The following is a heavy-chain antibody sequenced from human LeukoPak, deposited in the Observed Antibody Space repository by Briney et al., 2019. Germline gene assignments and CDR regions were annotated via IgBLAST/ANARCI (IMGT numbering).Heavy chain of an antibody. CDR2: IYHSGST. CDR3: AREKIGTGTILGKDYYYMDV. V-gene: IGHV4-4*02. Sequence: SETLSLTCAVSGGSISGSNWWSWVRQPPGKGLEWIGEIYHSGSTNYNPSLKSRVTISVDKSKNQFSLKLSSVTAADTAMYYCAREKIGTGTILGKDYYYMDVWGKGTTVTVSS. CDR1: GGSISGSNW. J-gene: IGHJ6*03. D-gene: IGHD1-1*01.